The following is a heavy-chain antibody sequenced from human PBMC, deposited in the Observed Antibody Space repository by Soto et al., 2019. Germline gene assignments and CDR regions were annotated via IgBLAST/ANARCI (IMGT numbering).Heavy chain of an antibody. D-gene: IGHD3-3*01. Sequence: EVQLVESGGGLVQPGGSLKLSCAASGFTFSGSAMHWVRQASGKGLEWVGRISSKANSYATAYAASVKGRFTISRDDSKNTAYLQMNSLKTEDTAVYYCTRHSDDFWSGYILRYYYGMDVWCQGTTVTVSS. CDR3: TRHSDDFWSGYILRYYYGMDV. CDR1: GFTFSGSA. V-gene: IGHV3-73*02. CDR2: ISSKANSYAT. J-gene: IGHJ6*02.